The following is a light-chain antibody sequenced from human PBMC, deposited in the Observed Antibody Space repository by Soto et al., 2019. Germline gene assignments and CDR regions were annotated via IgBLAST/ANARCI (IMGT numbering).Light chain of an antibody. CDR1: SSDVGGYNY. CDR2: DVS. V-gene: IGLV2-8*01. Sequence: QSVLTQPPSASGSPGQSVTISCTGTSSDVGGYNYVSWYQQHPGKVPKLMIYDVSKRPSGVPDRFSGSKSGNTASLTVSGLQAEDEADYYCSSYAGSNLYVFGTGTKLTVL. CDR3: SSYAGSNLYV. J-gene: IGLJ1*01.